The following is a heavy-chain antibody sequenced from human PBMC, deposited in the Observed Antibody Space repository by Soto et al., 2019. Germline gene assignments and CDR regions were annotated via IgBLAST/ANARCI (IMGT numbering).Heavy chain of an antibody. Sequence: QVQLVQSGAEVKKPGASVKVSCKTSGYTFTGYGINWVRQAPGHGLEWMGWISVFNGNTKYGQNIQDRVIMTTDTSTSTAYMERRSLRYDDTAVYFCGRDGSGGIIDSWGQGTMLIVSS. CDR1: GYTFTGYG. J-gene: IGHJ3*01. CDR3: GRDGSGGIIDS. D-gene: IGHD2-15*01. CDR2: ISVFNGNT. V-gene: IGHV1-18*01.